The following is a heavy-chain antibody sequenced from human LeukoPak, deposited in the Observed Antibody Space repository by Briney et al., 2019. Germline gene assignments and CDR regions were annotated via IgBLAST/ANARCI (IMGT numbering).Heavy chain of an antibody. CDR2: ILGSGGST. V-gene: IGHV3-23*01. D-gene: IGHD3-9*01. J-gene: IGHJ4*02. Sequence: QSGGSLRLSCAASGFTFSNYAMSWVRQAPGKGLEWVSAILGSGGSTYYADSVKGRFTVSRDNSKSTLYLQMNSLRAEDPALYYRAKWGDYDVLTGYYVPDYWGQGTLVTVSS. CDR3: AKWGDYDVLTGYYVPDY. CDR1: GFTFSNYA.